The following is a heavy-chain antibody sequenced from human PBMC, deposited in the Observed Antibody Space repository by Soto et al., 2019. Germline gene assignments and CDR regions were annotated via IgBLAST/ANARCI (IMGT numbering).Heavy chain of an antibody. V-gene: IGHV5-10-1*01. D-gene: IGHD2-21*02. Sequence: GESLKISCKGSGYSFTRNWISWVSQMPGKGLEWMGRIDPSDSSINYSPSFQGHVTISADRSIGTAYLQWSSLKASDSAMYYCARQAVAVPAIAIPRDAFDKRGQGTKVTVS. J-gene: IGHJ3*02. CDR2: IDPSDSSI. CDR1: GYSFTRNW. CDR3: ARQAVAVPAIAIPRDAFDK.